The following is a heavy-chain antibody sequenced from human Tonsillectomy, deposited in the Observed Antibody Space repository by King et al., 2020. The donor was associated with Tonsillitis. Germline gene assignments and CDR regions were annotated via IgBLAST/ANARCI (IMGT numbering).Heavy chain of an antibody. CDR3: ARVDCSSTSCDRGLDY. CDR2: ISYDGSNK. V-gene: IGHV3-30*04. J-gene: IGHJ4*02. Sequence: VQLVESGGGVVQPGRSLRLSCAASGFTFSSYAMHWVRQAPGKGLEWVAIISYDGSNKYYGDSVKGRFTISRDNSKNTLYLQMNSLRAEDTAVYYCARVDCSSTSCDRGLDYWGQGTLVTVSS. D-gene: IGHD2-2*01. CDR1: GFTFSSYA.